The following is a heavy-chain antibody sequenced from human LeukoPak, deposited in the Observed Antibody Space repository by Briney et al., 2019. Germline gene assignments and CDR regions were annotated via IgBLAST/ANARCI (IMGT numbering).Heavy chain of an antibody. D-gene: IGHD3-10*01. V-gene: IGHV4-59*12. J-gene: IGHJ4*02. CDR1: GGSISSSY. CDR2: IYYTGST. CDR3: ARRVLLWFGEFDY. Sequence: SETLSLTCTVSGGSISSSYWSWIRQPPGKGLEWIGYIYYTGSTNYNPSLKSRVTISVDTSKNQFSLKLSSVTAADTAVYYCARRVLLWFGEFDYWGQGTLVTVSS.